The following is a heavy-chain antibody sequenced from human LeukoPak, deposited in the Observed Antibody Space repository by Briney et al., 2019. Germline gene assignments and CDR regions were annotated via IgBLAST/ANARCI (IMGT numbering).Heavy chain of an antibody. CDR2: ISSSSSTI. CDR1: GFTFSSYS. Sequence: GGSLRLSCAASGFTFSSYSMNWVRQAPGKGLEWVSYISSSSSTIHYADSVEGRFTISRDNSKNTLYLQMNSLRAEDTAVYYCAKARLTMIVVAVDYWGQGTLVTVSS. J-gene: IGHJ4*02. CDR3: AKARLTMIVVAVDY. V-gene: IGHV3-48*01. D-gene: IGHD3-22*01.